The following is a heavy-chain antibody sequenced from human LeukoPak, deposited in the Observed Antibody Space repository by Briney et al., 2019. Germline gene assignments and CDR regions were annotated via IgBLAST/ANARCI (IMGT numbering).Heavy chain of an antibody. CDR2: IYHSGST. Sequence: SETLFLTCAVSGYSISSGYYWGWIRQPPGKGLEWIGSIYHSGSTYYNPSLKSRVTISVDTSKNQFSLKLSSVTAADTAVYYCARVGLGYCSSTSCLDYYYGMDVWGKGTTVTVSS. V-gene: IGHV4-38-2*01. J-gene: IGHJ6*04. CDR1: GYSISSGYY. CDR3: ARVGLGYCSSTSCLDYYYGMDV. D-gene: IGHD2-2*01.